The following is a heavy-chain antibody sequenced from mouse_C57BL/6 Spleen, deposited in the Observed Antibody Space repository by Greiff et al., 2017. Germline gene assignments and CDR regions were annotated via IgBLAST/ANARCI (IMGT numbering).Heavy chain of an antibody. CDR3: ARRGNIYDGYPYFDY. D-gene: IGHD2-3*01. Sequence: QVQLQQPGAELVKPGASVKLSCKASGYTFTSYWMQWVKQRPGQGLEWIGEIDPSDSYTNYNQKFKGKATLTVHTSSSTAYMQLSSLTSEDSAVYYCARRGNIYDGYPYFDYWGQGTTLTVSS. V-gene: IGHV1-50*01. CDR1: GYTFTSYW. CDR2: IDPSDSYT. J-gene: IGHJ2*01.